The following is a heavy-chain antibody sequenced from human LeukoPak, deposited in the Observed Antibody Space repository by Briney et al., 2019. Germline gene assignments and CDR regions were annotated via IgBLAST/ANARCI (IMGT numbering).Heavy chain of an antibody. V-gene: IGHV5-51*01. CDR2: IYPGDSDT. CDR1: GYSFTSYW. D-gene: IGHD3-10*01. Sequence: GESLKISCKGSGYSFTSYWIGWVRQMPGKGLEWMGIIYPGDSDTRYSPSFQGQVTISADKSISTAYLQWSSLKASDTAMYYCARGSYYYGSGSYFAFDIWGQGTMVTVSS. CDR3: ARGSYYYGSGSYFAFDI. J-gene: IGHJ3*02.